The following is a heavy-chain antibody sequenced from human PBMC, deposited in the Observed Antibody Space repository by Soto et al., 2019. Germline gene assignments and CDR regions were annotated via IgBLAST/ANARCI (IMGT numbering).Heavy chain of an antibody. V-gene: IGHV1-46*01. CDR2: INPSGGST. CDR1: GFTVTSRY. J-gene: IGHJ4*02. D-gene: IGHD2-21*01. Sequence: ASGRVAWKGFGFTVTSRYLHWGRESPGQGLGWMGMINPSGGSTSYAQKFQGRVTMTRDTSTSTVYMELSSLRSEDTAVYDCASDRERTDYYFYNCCQETLLTISS. CDR3: ASDRERTDYYFYN.